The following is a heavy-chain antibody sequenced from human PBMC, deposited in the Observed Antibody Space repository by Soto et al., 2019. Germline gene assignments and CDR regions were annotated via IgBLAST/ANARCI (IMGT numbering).Heavy chain of an antibody. CDR3: TTDSRGLAAPSFDY. V-gene: IGHV3-15*01. J-gene: IGHJ4*02. Sequence: EVQLVESGGGLVEPGGSLRLSCAASGFTFTKAWMSWVRQAPGKGLEWVGRIKSKADGETIVYAAPVKGRFTVSRDDSKSTLYLQMSSLKTEDTALYYCTTDSRGLAAPSFDYWGQGTLVTVSS. CDR2: IKSKADGETI. CDR1: GFTFTKAW. D-gene: IGHD6-13*01.